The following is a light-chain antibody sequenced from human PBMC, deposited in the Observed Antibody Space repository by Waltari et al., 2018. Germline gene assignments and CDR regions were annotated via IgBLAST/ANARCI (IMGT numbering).Light chain of an antibody. Sequence: QSVLTQPPSVSAAPGQRVTISCTGSSSNIRAGSDVHRYQQLPGRAPTLLIFGNSNRPPGVSDRFSGSKSGTSASLAITGLQAADEADYYCQAYDSSLSGPRYVFGTGTTVTVL. J-gene: IGLJ1*01. V-gene: IGLV1-40*01. CDR2: GNS. CDR3: QAYDSSLSGPRYV. CDR1: SSNIRAGSD.